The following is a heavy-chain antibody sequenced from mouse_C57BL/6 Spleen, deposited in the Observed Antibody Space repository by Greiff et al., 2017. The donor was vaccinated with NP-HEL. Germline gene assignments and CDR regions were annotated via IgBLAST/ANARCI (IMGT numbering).Heavy chain of an antibody. Sequence: VQLQQSGAELMKPGASVKLSCKATGYTFTGYWIEWVKQRPGHGLEWIGEILPGSGSTNYNEKFKGKATFTADTSSNTAYMQLSSLTTEDSAIYYCERRENYDYGWYFDVWGTGTTVTVSA. CDR3: ERRENYDYGWYFDV. V-gene: IGHV1-9*01. CDR1: GYTFTGYW. D-gene: IGHD2-4*01. CDR2: ILPGSGST. J-gene: IGHJ1*03.